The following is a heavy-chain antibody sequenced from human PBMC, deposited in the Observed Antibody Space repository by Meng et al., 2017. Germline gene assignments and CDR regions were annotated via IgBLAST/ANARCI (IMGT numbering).Heavy chain of an antibody. D-gene: IGHD3-16*02. J-gene: IGHJ2*01. V-gene: IGHV1-69*05. CDR3: AGGSLPHRWDGHAWYFDL. CDR1: GGTCSSYA. CDR2: IIPIFGTA. Sequence: VRVVQSGAGVENPGASVMVSRKASGGTCSSYAISWVRQAPGQGLEWMGGIIPIFGTANYAQKFQGRVTITTDESTSTAYMELSSLRSEDTAVYYCAGGSLPHRWDGHAWYFDLWGRGTLVTVSS.